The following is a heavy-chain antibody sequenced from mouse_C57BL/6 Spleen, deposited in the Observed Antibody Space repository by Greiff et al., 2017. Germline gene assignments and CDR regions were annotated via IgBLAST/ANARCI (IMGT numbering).Heavy chain of an antibody. CDR2: IYPGDGDT. V-gene: IGHV1-80*01. D-gene: IGHD1-1*01. Sequence: VQLKESGAELVKPGASVKISCKASGYAFSSYWMNWVKQRPGKGLEWIGQIYPGDGDTNYNGKFKGKATLTADKSSSTAYMQLSRLTSEDAAVYFCSRSIIHYFRSSSYAMDCWGQGTSVTVSS. CDR3: SRSIIHYFRSSSYAMDC. J-gene: IGHJ4*01. CDR1: GYAFSSYW.